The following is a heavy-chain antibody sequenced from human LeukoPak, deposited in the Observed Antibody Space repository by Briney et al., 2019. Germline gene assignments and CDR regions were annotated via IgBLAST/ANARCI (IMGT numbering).Heavy chain of an antibody. CDR1: GFTVSDNY. CDR3: ARRAGAYSHPYDY. Sequence: PGGSLRLSCTASGFTVSDNYMNWVRQAPGKGLEWVSVVYTDGNIYYADSVKGRFTISRDNSKNTLYLQMNSLRADDTAVYYCARRAGAYSHPYDYWGQGTLVTVSS. V-gene: IGHV3-53*01. D-gene: IGHD4/OR15-4a*01. J-gene: IGHJ4*02. CDR2: VYTDGNI.